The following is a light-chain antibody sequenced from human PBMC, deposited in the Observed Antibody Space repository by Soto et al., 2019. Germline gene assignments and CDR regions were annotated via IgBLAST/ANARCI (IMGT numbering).Light chain of an antibody. CDR1: SSDVGGYNF. V-gene: IGLV2-14*01. Sequence: QSALTQPASVSGSPGQSITISCTGTSSDVGGYNFVSWFQQYPGKAPKLMIYDVSYRPSGVSNRFSGSKSGNTASLTISGLQADDEDDYYCSSYTSSSTLVVFGGGTKLTVL. J-gene: IGLJ3*02. CDR2: DVS. CDR3: SSYTSSSTLVV.